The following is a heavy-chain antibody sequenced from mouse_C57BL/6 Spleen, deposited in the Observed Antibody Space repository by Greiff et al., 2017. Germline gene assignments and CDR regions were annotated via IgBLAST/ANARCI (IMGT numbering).Heavy chain of an antibody. CDR3: TRRNYGSSYGFAY. Sequence: EVKLMESGAELVRPGASVKLSCTASGFNIKDDYMHWVKQRPEQGLEWIGWIDPENGDTEYASKFQGKATITADTSSNTAYLQLSSLTSEDTAVYYCTRRNYGSSYGFAYWGQGTLVTVSA. CDR2: IDPENGDT. V-gene: IGHV14-4*01. D-gene: IGHD1-1*01. J-gene: IGHJ3*01. CDR1: GFNIKDDY.